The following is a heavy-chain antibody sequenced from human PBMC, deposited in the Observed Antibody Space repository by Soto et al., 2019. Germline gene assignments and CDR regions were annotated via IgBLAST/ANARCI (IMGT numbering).Heavy chain of an antibody. Sequence: QVQLVQSGAEVKKPGSSVKVSCKASGGTFSSYAISWVRQAPGQGLEWMGGIIPIFGTANYAQKFQGRVTITADESTSTAYMELSSLRCEDTTVYYCARLLAPVYGMDVWGQGTTVTVSS. J-gene: IGHJ6*02. CDR3: ARLLAPVYGMDV. V-gene: IGHV1-69*01. CDR1: GGTFSSYA. CDR2: IIPIFGTA.